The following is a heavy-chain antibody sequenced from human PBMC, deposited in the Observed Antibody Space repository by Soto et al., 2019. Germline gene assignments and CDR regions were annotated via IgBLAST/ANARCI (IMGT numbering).Heavy chain of an antibody. Sequence: ASVKVSCKASGYTFTSYGISWVRQAPGQGLEWMGWISAYNGNTNYAQKLQGRVTMTTDTSTSTAYMELRSLRSDDTAVYYCASQSSRRNVLLWFGELFYWGQGTLVTVSS. CDR3: ASQSSRRNVLLWFGELFY. CDR1: GYTFTSYG. CDR2: ISAYNGNT. D-gene: IGHD3-10*01. J-gene: IGHJ4*02. V-gene: IGHV1-18*01.